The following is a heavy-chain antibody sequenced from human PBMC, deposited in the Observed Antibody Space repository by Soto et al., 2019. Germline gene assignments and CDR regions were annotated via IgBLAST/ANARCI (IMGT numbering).Heavy chain of an antibody. CDR2: ISYSGST. J-gene: IGHJ4*02. CDR1: GGSISSYY. Sequence: SETLSLTCTVSGGSISSYYWSWLRQPPGKGLEWIGYISYSGSTTYNPSLKSRVTISVDTTKNQFSLKLSSVTAADTAVYYCARAYISIWYQNFLDCWGQGTLVTVSS. D-gene: IGHD6-13*01. CDR3: ARAYISIWYQNFLDC. V-gene: IGHV4-59*01.